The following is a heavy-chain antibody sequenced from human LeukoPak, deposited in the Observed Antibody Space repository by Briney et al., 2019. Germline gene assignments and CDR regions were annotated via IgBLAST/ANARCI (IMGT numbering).Heavy chain of an antibody. CDR1: GGSISSYY. V-gene: IGHV4-59*01. CDR3: ARAPSYYDILTGFSNYYYGMDV. CDR2: IYYSGST. D-gene: IGHD3-9*01. Sequence: SETLSLTCTVSGGSISSYYWSWIRQPPGKGLEWIGYIYYSGSTNYNPSLKSRVTISVDTSKNQFSLRLSSVTAADTAVYYCARAPSYYDILTGFSNYYYGMDVWGQGTTVTVSS. J-gene: IGHJ6*02.